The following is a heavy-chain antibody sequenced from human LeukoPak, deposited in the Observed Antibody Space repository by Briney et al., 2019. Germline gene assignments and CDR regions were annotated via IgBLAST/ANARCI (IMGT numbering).Heavy chain of an antibody. J-gene: IGHJ2*01. CDR2: INPSGGST. Sequence: GASVKVSCKASGYTFTTYYMHWVRQAPGQGLEWMGIINPSGGSTTYAQKFQGRVTMTRDTSTSTVYMELSSLRSEDTAVYYCARAHPRKAPRHWYFDLWGRGTLVTVSS. V-gene: IGHV1-46*01. CDR1: GYTFTTYY. CDR3: ARAHPRKAPRHWYFDL.